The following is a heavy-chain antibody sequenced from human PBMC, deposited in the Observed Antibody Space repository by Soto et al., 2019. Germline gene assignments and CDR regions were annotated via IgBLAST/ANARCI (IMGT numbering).Heavy chain of an antibody. CDR1: GFTFSDYY. V-gene: IGHV3-11*01. CDR3: ASSGYCSGGSCYPTSGRDYYYYYYMDV. CDR2: ISSSGSTI. Sequence: GGSLRLSCAASGFTFSDYYMSWIRQAPGKGLEWVSYISSSGSTIYYADFVKGRFTISRDNAKNSLYLQMNSLRAEDTAVYYCASSGYCSGGSCYPTSGRDYYYYYYMDVWGKGTTVTVSS. D-gene: IGHD2-15*01. J-gene: IGHJ6*03.